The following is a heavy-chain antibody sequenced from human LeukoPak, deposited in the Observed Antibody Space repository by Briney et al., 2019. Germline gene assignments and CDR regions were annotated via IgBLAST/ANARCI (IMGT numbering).Heavy chain of an antibody. CDR3: AKRGDFWSGYAPLVSYYYYMDV. J-gene: IGHJ6*03. CDR2: ISGSGGST. D-gene: IGHD3-3*01. V-gene: IGHV3-23*01. Sequence: GGSLRLSCAASGFTFSSYAMSWVRQAPGKGLEWVSAISGSGGSTYYADSVKGRFTISRDNSKNTLYLQMNSLRAEDTAVYYCAKRGDFWSGYAPLVSYYYYMDVWGKGTTVTVSS. CDR1: GFTFSSYA.